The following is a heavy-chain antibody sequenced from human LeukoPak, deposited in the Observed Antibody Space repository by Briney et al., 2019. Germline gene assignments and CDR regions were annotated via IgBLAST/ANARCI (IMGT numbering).Heavy chain of an antibody. CDR2: ISSSTSYI. V-gene: IGHV3-21*01. Sequence: TGGSLRLSCAASGFTFSSYSMNWIRQAPGKGLEWVSSISSSTSYIYYADSVKGRFTISRDNAKNTLYLQMNSLRAEDTAVYYCLRDLNWSLDQWGQGTLVTVSS. CDR3: LRDLNWSLDQ. J-gene: IGHJ4*02. D-gene: IGHD1-20*01. CDR1: GFTFSSYS.